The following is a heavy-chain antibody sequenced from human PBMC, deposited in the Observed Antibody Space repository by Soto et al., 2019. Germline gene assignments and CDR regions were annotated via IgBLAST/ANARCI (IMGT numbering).Heavy chain of an antibody. Sequence: GASVKVSCKASGYTFTSYGISWVRQAPGQGLEWMGWINADNGNTNYSQKFQGRVTMTTDTSTDTAYMELSSLRSEDTAVYYCATLVTPYSGSYYSSDWFDPWGQGTLVTVSS. CDR1: GYTFTSYG. CDR2: INADNGNT. D-gene: IGHD1-26*01. J-gene: IGHJ5*02. V-gene: IGHV1-18*01. CDR3: ATLVTPYSGSYYSSDWFDP.